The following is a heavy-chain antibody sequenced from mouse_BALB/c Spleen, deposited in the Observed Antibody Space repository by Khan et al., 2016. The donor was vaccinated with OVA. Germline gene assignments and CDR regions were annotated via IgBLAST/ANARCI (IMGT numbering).Heavy chain of an antibody. CDR2: TNTYTGEP. D-gene: IGHD1-1*02. CDR1: GYTFTNYV. J-gene: IGHJ2*01. CDR3: ARGSRDVDY. Sequence: QIQLVQSGPELKKPGETVKISCKASGYTFTNYVMNWVKQAPGKGLKWLGWTNTYTGEPTYSDDFKGRFAFSLETSVSTAYLQINNLKQDDTATYVGARGSRDVDYWGQGTTPTVAS. V-gene: IGHV9-3-1*01.